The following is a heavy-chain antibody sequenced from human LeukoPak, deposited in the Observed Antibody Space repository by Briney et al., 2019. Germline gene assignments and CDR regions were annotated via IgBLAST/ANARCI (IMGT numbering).Heavy chain of an antibody. V-gene: IGHV3-11*01. CDR3: ARSVPASPRWLQLFGSPIDNFDY. CDR2: ISSSGSTI. CDR1: GFTFSDYY. J-gene: IGHJ4*02. Sequence: PGGSLRLSCAASGFTFSDYYMSWLRQAPGKGLEWVSYISSSGSTIYYADSVKGRFTISRDNAKNSLYLQMNSLRAEDTAVYYCARSVPASPRWLQLFGSPIDNFDYWGQGTLVTVSS. D-gene: IGHD5-24*01.